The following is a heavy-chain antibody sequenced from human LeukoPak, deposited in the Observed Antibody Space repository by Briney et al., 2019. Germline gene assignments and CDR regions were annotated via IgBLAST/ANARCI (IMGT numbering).Heavy chain of an antibody. V-gene: IGHV3-23*01. D-gene: IGHD6-19*01. CDR1: GFTFSNYA. CDR2: ISGSDGTT. Sequence: GGSLRLSCAASGFTFSNYAMTWVRQAPGKGLEWVSTISGSDGTTNYADSVKGRFTISRDNSKNTLYLQMNSLRAEDTAVYYCARDGGRSSGHNAFDIWGQGTTVTVSS. CDR3: ARDGGRSSGHNAFDI. J-gene: IGHJ3*02.